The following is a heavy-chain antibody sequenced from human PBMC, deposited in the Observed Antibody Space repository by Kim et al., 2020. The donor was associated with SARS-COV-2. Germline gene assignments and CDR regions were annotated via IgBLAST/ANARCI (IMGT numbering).Heavy chain of an antibody. CDR3: ARRAKDCSGGSCYRWF. D-gene: IGHD2-15*01. J-gene: IGHJ5*01. V-gene: IGHV4-39*01. CDR1: GGSISSSSYY. Sequence: SETLSLTCTVSGGSISSSSYYWGWIRQPPGKGLEWIGSIYYSGSTYYNPSLKSRVTISVDTSKNQFSLKLSSVTAADTAVYYCARRAKDCSGGSCYRWF. CDR2: IYYSGST.